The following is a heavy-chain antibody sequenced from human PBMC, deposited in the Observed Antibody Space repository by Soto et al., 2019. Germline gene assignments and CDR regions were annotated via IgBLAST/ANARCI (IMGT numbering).Heavy chain of an antibody. CDR2: ISAYNGNT. V-gene: IGHV1-18*01. Sequence: ASVKVSCKASGYTFTSYGISWVRQAPGQGLEWMGWISAYNGNTNYAQKLQGRVTMTTDTSTSTAYMELRSLRSDDTAVYYCARVMGEYYYGSGVDYWGQGTLVTVSS. J-gene: IGHJ4*02. CDR1: GYTFTSYG. CDR3: ARVMGEYYYGSGVDY. D-gene: IGHD3-10*01.